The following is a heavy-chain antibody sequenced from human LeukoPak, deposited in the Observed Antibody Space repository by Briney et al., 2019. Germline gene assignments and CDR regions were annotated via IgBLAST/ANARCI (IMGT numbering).Heavy chain of an antibody. V-gene: IGHV4-39*01. CDR3: ARQYRDYYDSSGYYGAFDI. CDR2: IYYSGST. J-gene: IGHJ3*02. D-gene: IGHD3-22*01. Sequence: SETLSLTCTVSGGSISSSSYYWGWIRQPPGKGLEWIGSIYYSGSTYYNPSLKSRVTISVDTSKNQFSLKLSSVTAADTAVYYCARQYRDYYDSSGYYGAFDIWGQGTMVTVS. CDR1: GGSISSSSYY.